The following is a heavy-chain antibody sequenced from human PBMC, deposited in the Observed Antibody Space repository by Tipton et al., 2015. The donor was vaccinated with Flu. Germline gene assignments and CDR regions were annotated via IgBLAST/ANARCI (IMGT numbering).Heavy chain of an antibody. J-gene: IGHJ3*01. CDR3: ARGPYSYYRGSGTYSKIV. CDR1: GYTFNLYN. CDR2: MNPDSGKT. V-gene: IGHV1-8*01. D-gene: IGHD3-10*01. Sequence: QVQLVQSGAEVRKPGASVKVSCKASGYTFNLYNINWVRQATGQGLEWLGWMNPDSGKTRYAQKLRGRVTMTRNNSISTAYMELTGLTSEDTAIYHCARGPYSYYRGSGTYSKIVWGQGTMLTVSS.